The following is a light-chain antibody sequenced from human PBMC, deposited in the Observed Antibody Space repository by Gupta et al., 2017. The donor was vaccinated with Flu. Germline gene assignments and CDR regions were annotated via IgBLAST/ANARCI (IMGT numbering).Light chain of an antibody. V-gene: IGKV3-20*01. CDR2: GAS. CDR1: QSVTSSR. J-gene: IGKJ1*01. CDR3: QQEGSAPKT. Sequence: EIVLTQSPGTLSLSPGERATLSCRASQSVTSSRLAWYQQKPGQAPRLLIYGASSRATGIPDTFSGSGSGTDFTLTISRLEPEDFAVYYCQQEGSAPKTFGQGTKVEIK.